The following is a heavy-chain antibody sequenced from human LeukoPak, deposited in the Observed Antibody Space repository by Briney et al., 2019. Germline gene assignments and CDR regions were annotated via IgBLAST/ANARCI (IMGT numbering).Heavy chain of an antibody. CDR2: INHSGST. D-gene: IGHD2/OR15-2a*01. V-gene: IGHV4-34*01. CDR3: AGGIHRLLYVRNYYGMDV. CDR1: GGSFSGYY. J-gene: IGHJ6*02. Sequence: SETLSLTCAVYGGSFSGYYWSWIRQPPGKGLEWIGEINHSGSTNYNPSLKSRVTISVDTSKNQFSPKLSSVTAADTAVYYCAGGIHRLLYVRNYYGMDVWGQGTTVTVSS.